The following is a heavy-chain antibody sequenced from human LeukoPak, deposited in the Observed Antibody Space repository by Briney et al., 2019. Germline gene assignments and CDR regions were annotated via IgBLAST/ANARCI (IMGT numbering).Heavy chain of an antibody. J-gene: IGHJ5*02. CDR2: IYYSGST. CDR1: GGSISSYY. D-gene: IGHD6-13*01. Sequence: PSETLSLTCTVSGGSISSYYWRWTPQPPGKGLEWSGYIYYSGSTNYNPSLKSRVTISVDTSKNQFSLKLSSVTAADTAVYYCARDRGLRGVAAAGRFDPWGQGTLVTVSS. V-gene: IGHV4-59*01. CDR3: ARDRGLRGVAAAGRFDP.